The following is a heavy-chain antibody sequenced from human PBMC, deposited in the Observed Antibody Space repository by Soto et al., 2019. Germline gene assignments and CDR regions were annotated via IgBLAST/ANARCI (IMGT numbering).Heavy chain of an antibody. CDR2: INHSGST. CDR3: AGVVPAAMKQKGDYFDY. CDR1: GGSFSGYY. V-gene: IGHV4-34*01. Sequence: QVQLQQRGAGLLKPSETLSLTCAVYGGSFSGYYWSWIRQPPGKGLERIGEINHSGSTNYNPSLKSRVTISVDTSKNQFSLKLSSVTAADTAVYYCAGVVPAAMKQKGDYFDYWGQGTLVTVSS. J-gene: IGHJ4*02. D-gene: IGHD2-2*01.